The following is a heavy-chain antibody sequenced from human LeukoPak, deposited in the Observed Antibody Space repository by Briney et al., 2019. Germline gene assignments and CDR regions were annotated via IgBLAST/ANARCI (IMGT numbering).Heavy chain of an antibody. CDR3: AKDSAKKYDDY. CDR2: ISGSDGTT. Sequence: GGSLRLSCAASGFTFSNYAMSWVRQAPGKGLEWVSGISGSDGTTYYADSVKGRFTISRDNSKNTLYLQMNGLRAEDTAVYYCAKDSAKKYDDYWGQGTLVTVSS. J-gene: IGHJ4*02. V-gene: IGHV3-23*01. CDR1: GFTFSNYA. D-gene: IGHD2/OR15-2a*01.